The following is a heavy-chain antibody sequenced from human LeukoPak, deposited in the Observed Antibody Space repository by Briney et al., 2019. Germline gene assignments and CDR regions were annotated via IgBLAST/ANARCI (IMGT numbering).Heavy chain of an antibody. CDR3: ARSGYSSSWYTYSSGWYYFDY. V-gene: IGHV4-59*01. Sequence: GSLRLSCAASGFTFSDSYMTWIRQPPGKGLEWIGYIYYSGSTNYNPSLKSRVTISVDTSKNQFSLKLSSVTAADTAVYYCARSGYSSSWYTYSSGWYYFDYWGQGTLVTVSS. CDR1: GFTFSDSY. CDR2: IYYSGST. D-gene: IGHD6-13*01. J-gene: IGHJ4*02.